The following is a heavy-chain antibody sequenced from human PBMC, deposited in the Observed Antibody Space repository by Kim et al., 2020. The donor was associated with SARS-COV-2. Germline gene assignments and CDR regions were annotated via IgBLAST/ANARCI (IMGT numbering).Heavy chain of an antibody. J-gene: IGHJ4*02. Sequence: GGSLRLSCAASGFTFSSYWMSWVRQAPGKGLEWVANIKQDGSEKYYVDSVKGRFTISRDNAKNSLYLQMNSLRAEDTAVYYCARDRERWLQFGGSFDYWGQGTLVTVSS. CDR1: GFTFSSYW. CDR2: IKQDGSEK. D-gene: IGHD3-16*01. CDR3: ARDRERWLQFGGSFDY. V-gene: IGHV3-7*01.